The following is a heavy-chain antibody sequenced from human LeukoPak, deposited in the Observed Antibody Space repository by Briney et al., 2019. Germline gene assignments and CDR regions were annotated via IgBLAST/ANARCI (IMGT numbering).Heavy chain of an antibody. CDR2: ISYDGSNK. D-gene: IGHD6-19*01. CDR1: GFTFSSYA. J-gene: IGHJ4*02. CDR3: ARVPVAGYYFDY. Sequence: GGSLRLSCAAPGFTFSSYAMHWVRQAPGKGLEWVAVISYDGSNKYYADSVKGRFTISRDNSKNTLYLQMNSLRAEDTAVYYCARVPVAGYYFDYWGQGTLVTVSS. V-gene: IGHV3-30-3*01.